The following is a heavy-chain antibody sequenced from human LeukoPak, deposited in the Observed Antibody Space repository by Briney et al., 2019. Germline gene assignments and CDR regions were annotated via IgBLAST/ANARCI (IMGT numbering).Heavy chain of an antibody. J-gene: IGHJ5*02. V-gene: IGHV1-69*06. Sequence: ASVKVSCKASGGTFSRYAISWVRQAPGQGLEWMGGIIPIFGTANYAQKFQGRVTITADKSTSTAYMELSSLRSEDTAVYYCARQTTVSPHRGASFDPWGQGTLVTVSS. CDR3: ARQTTVSPHRGASFDP. CDR1: GGTFSRYA. D-gene: IGHD4-17*01. CDR2: IIPIFGTA.